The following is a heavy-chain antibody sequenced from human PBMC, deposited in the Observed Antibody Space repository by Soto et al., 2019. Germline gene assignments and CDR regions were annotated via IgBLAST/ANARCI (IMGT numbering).Heavy chain of an antibody. Sequence: QVQLQESGPGLVKPSQTLSLTCTVSGGSISSGGCSWSWIRQHPGRGLEWIGDIYYSGSTYYNPSLKSRVTISVDTSKNQCPLKLSSVTAADTAVYYCAREVGDGYNNVDYWGQGTLVTVSS. V-gene: IGHV4-31*03. CDR3: AREVGDGYNNVDY. CDR2: IYYSGST. D-gene: IGHD5-12*01. J-gene: IGHJ4*02. CDR1: GGSISSGGCS.